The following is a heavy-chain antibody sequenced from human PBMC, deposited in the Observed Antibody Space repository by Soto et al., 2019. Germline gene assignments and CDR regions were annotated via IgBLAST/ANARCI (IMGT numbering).Heavy chain of an antibody. D-gene: IGHD3-3*01. CDR2: VSGRGGDT. Sequence: PGGSLRLSCAASGFSFSSFALSWVRQSPGKGLEWVAAVSGRGGDTYYANSVKGRFTISRDNSQNTLFLQMNSLRAEDSAIYYCAKDPNYDFWSGFSAVYFDYWGRGTLVTVSS. CDR1: GFSFSSFA. V-gene: IGHV3-23*01. CDR3: AKDPNYDFWSGFSAVYFDY. J-gene: IGHJ4*02.